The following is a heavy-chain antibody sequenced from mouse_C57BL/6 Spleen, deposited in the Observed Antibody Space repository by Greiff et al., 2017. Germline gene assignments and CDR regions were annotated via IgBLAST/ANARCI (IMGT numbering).Heavy chain of an antibody. V-gene: IGHV3-6*01. Sequence: EVKLQESGPGLVKPSQSLSLTCSVTGYSITSGYYWNWLRQFPGNKLEWMGYISYDGSNNYNPSLKNRISITRDTSKNQFFLKLNSVTTEDTATYYCARGYDYDDWFAYWGQGTLVTVSA. CDR1: GYSITSGYY. D-gene: IGHD2-4*01. CDR2: ISYDGSN. CDR3: ARGYDYDDWFAY. J-gene: IGHJ3*01.